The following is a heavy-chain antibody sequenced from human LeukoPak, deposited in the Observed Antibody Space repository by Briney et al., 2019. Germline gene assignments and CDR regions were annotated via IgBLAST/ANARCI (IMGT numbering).Heavy chain of an antibody. J-gene: IGHJ4*02. CDR2: INPSDGTT. D-gene: IGHD3-22*01. CDR3: ARAPANKYDSRLPEDY. CDR1: GCTFTGYY. Sequence: ASVKVSCKASGCTFTGYYIHWVRQAPGQGLEWMGIINPSDGTTSFAQKFQGRVTMTRDTSTSTVYMELRSLRSEDTAVYYCARAPANKYDSRLPEDYWGQGTLVTVSS. V-gene: IGHV1-46*01.